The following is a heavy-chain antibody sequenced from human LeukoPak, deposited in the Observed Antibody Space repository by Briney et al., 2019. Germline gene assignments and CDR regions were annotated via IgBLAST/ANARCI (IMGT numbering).Heavy chain of an antibody. CDR1: GGSISSSSYY. V-gene: IGHV4-39*07. CDR2: INHSGST. Sequence: SETLSLTCTVSGGSISSSSYYWSWIRQPPGKGLEWIGEINHSGSTNYNPSLKSRVTISVDTSKNQFSLKLSSVTAADTAVYYCARGLTDFDYWGQGTLVTVSS. J-gene: IGHJ4*02. D-gene: IGHD2-21*02. CDR3: ARGLTDFDY.